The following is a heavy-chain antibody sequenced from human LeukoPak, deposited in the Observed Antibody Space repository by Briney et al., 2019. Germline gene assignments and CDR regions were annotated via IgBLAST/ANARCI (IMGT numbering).Heavy chain of an antibody. Sequence: PGESLRLSCAVSGFTFSSYAMSWVRQSPGKGLEWVSAISGSGGSTYYADSVKGRFTISRDNSKNTLYLQMNSLRAEDTAVYYCARDQGYYGMDVWGQGTTVTVSS. CDR2: ISGSGGST. CDR3: ARDQGYYGMDV. CDR1: GFTFSSYA. V-gene: IGHV3-23*01. J-gene: IGHJ6*02.